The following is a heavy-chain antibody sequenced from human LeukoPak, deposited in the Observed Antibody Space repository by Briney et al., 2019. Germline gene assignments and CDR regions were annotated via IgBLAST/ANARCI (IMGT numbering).Heavy chain of an antibody. CDR1: GYSFSDFH. Sequence: ASVRVSCKASGYSFSDFHIHWVRQAPGQGLEWMGWINPTSGATTYAERFRGRVTMTRDTSLNTVYLELASRYSDATAVFYCARDYSDGHNRREAFDPWGQGKTLIFSS. V-gene: IGHV1-2*02. CDR3: ARDYSDGHNRREAFDP. J-gene: IGHJ3*01. D-gene: IGHD5-18*01. CDR2: INPTSGAT.